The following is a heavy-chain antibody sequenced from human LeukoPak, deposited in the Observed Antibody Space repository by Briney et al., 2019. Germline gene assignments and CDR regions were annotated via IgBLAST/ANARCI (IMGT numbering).Heavy chain of an antibody. Sequence: PGGSLRLSCAASGFTFSSYWMHWVRQAPGKGLVWVSRINRDGSSTTYADSVKGRVTISRGNTKNTVYLQTNSLRAEDTAVYYCARGRLWNIDYWGQGTLVTVSS. J-gene: IGHJ4*02. CDR2: INRDGSST. CDR3: ARGRLWNIDY. D-gene: IGHD1/OR15-1a*01. V-gene: IGHV3-74*01. CDR1: GFTFSSYW.